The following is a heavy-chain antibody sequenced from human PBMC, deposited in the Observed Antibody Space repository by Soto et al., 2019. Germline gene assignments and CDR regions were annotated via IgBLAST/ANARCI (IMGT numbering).Heavy chain of an antibody. D-gene: IGHD6-19*01. CDR1: GYTFTNYD. CDR3: VRFASSGWYTGGY. V-gene: IGHV1-18*01. J-gene: IGHJ4*02. Sequence: QILLVQSGAEVKKLGASVKVSCKASGYTFTNYDIGWVRQAPGQGLEWMGWISPYSDNTKYAQKFKGRGTMTTDTSTTTAYMELRSLRSDDTAAFYCVRFASSGWYTGGYWGQGTLVTVSS. CDR2: ISPYSDNT.